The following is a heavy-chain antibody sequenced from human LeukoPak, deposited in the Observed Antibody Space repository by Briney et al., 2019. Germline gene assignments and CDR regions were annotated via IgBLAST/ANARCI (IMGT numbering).Heavy chain of an antibody. D-gene: IGHD6-6*01. CDR2: IFWTDEK. J-gene: IGHJ5*02. V-gene: IGHV2-5*01. CDR3: AHRHVADRPFDP. CDR1: GFSLTTSEMG. Sequence: ESGPTLVKPSQTLTLTCTFSGFSLTTSEMGVSWIRQPPGKALEWLALIFWTDEKHYSPSLKSRLTITKDTSKNQVVLTMTNMDPLDTATYYCAHRHVADRPFDPWGQGTLVTVSS.